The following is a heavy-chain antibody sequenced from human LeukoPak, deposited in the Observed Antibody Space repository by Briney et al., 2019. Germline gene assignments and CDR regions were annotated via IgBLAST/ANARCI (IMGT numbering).Heavy chain of an antibody. CDR1: GGSISSSSYY. J-gene: IGHJ4*02. Sequence: SETLSLTCTVSGGSISSSSYYWSWIRQPAGKGLEWIGRIYTSGSTNYNPSLKSRVTMSVDTSKNQFSLKLSSVTAADTAVYYCARGTGTTHFDYWGQGTLVTVSS. CDR3: ARGTGTTHFDY. D-gene: IGHD1-7*01. V-gene: IGHV4-61*02. CDR2: IYTSGST.